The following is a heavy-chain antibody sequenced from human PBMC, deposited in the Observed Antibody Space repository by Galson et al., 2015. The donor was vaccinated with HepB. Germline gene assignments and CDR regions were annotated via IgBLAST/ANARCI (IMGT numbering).Heavy chain of an antibody. V-gene: IGHV1-24*01. CDR2: FDPEDGET. CDR1: GYTLTELS. Sequence: SVKVSCKVSGYTLTELSMHWVRQAPGKGLEWMGGFDPEDGETIYAQKFQGRVTMTEDTPTDTAYMELSSLRSEDTAVYYCATAPAVAGDYYYYGMDVWGQGTTVTVSS. J-gene: IGHJ6*02. CDR3: ATAPAVAGDYYYYGMDV. D-gene: IGHD6-19*01.